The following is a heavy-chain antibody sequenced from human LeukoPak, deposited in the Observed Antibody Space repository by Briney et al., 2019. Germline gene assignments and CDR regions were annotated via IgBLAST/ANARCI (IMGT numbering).Heavy chain of an antibody. D-gene: IGHD2-15*01. CDR2: ISYDGSNK. CDR1: GFTFSNYG. J-gene: IGHJ6*04. V-gene: IGHV3-30*18. CDR3: ANVWGVVVAARF. Sequence: GGSLRLSCVVSGFTFSNYGMHWVRQAPGKGLGWVSVISYDGSNKYYADSVKGRFTISRDNSKSTLYLQMNSLRAEDTAVYYCANVWGVVVAARFWGKGTTVTISS.